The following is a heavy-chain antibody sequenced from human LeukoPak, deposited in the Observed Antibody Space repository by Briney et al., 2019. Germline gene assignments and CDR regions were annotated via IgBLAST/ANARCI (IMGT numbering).Heavy chain of an antibody. Sequence: ASVKVSCKASGNTFTGYYKHWVRQAPGQGLEWMGWINPNSGGTNYAQKFQGRVTMTRDTSISTAYMELSSLRSEDTAVYYCARDPYYYDSSGYYYPDYWGQGTLVTVSS. CDR1: GNTFTGYY. J-gene: IGHJ4*02. CDR2: INPNSGGT. D-gene: IGHD3-22*01. V-gene: IGHV1-2*02. CDR3: ARDPYYYDSSGYYYPDY.